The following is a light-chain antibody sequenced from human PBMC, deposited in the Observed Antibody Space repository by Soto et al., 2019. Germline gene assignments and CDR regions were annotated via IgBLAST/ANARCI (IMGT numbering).Light chain of an antibody. Sequence: DIQMTQSPSTLSASVGDRVTITCRASQSISSWLAWYQQKPGKAPNLLIYKASSLEGGVPSRFSGSGSGTEFTLTSSSLQPDDFATYYCQQYNSYWTLGQGTKVDI. V-gene: IGKV1-5*03. CDR3: QQYNSYWT. CDR1: QSISSW. J-gene: IGKJ1*01. CDR2: KAS.